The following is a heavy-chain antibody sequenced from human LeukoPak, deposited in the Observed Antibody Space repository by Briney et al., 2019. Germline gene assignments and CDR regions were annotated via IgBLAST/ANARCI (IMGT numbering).Heavy chain of an antibody. D-gene: IGHD3-3*01. CDR3: AKDAYYDFWSGYPPHY. Sequence: GGSLRLSCAASGFTFSSYGMSWVRQAPGKGLEWFSAISGSGSSTYYADSVKGRFTISRDNSKNTLYLQMNSLRAEDTAVYYCAKDAYYDFWSGYPPHYWGQGTLVTVSS. V-gene: IGHV3-23*01. CDR1: GFTFSSYG. J-gene: IGHJ4*02. CDR2: ISGSGSST.